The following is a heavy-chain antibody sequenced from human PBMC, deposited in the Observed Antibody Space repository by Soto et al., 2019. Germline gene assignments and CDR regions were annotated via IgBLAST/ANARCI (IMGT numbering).Heavy chain of an antibody. CDR2: IWYDGSNK. CDR3: ARGTNFYRSSWYYFDY. V-gene: IGHV3-33*01. CDR1: GFTFSSYG. J-gene: IGHJ4*02. Sequence: GGSLRLSCAASGFTFSSYGMHWVRQAPGKGLEWVAVIWYDGSNKYYADSVKGRFTISRDNSKNTLYLQMNSLRAEDTAVYYCARGTNFYRSSWYYFDYWGQGNLVTVSS. D-gene: IGHD6-13*01.